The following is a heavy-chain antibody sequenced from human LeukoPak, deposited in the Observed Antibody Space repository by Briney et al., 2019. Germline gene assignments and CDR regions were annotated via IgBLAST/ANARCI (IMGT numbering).Heavy chain of an antibody. CDR2: ISSSSSYI. Sequence: GGSLRLSCAASGFTFSSYSMNWVRQAPGKGLEWVSSISSSSSYIYYADSVKGRFTISRDNAKNSLYLQMNSLRAEDTAVYYCAKDRELSVWGSYHNYDNWGQGTLVTVSS. V-gene: IGHV3-21*01. D-gene: IGHD3-16*01. CDR3: AKDRELSVWGSYHNYDN. J-gene: IGHJ4*02. CDR1: GFTFSSYS.